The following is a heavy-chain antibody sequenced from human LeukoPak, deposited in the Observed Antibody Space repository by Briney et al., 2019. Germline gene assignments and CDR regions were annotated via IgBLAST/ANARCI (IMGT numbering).Heavy chain of an antibody. CDR2: VNPNSGGT. D-gene: IGHD1-26*01. CDR1: GYTFTGYY. Sequence: ASVKVSCKASGYTFTGYYMHWVRQAPGQGLEWMGWVNPNSGGTNYAQKFQGRVNMTRDTSISTAYMELSRLRSEDTAVYYCARLKGTGGYMDVWGKGTTVPIS. V-gene: IGHV1-2*02. CDR3: ARLKGTGGYMDV. J-gene: IGHJ6*03.